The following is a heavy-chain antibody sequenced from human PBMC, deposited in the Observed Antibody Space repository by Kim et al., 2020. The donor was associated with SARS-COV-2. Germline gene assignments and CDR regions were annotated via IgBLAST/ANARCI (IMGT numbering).Heavy chain of an antibody. CDR3: ARGGDYDFWSGYYYFDY. CDR2: ISYDGSNK. J-gene: IGHJ4*01. V-gene: IGHV3-30-3*01. D-gene: IGHD3-3*01. CDR1: GFTFSSYA. Sequence: GGSLRLSCAASGFTFSSYAMHWVRQAPGKGLEWVAVISYDGSNKYYADSVKGRFTISRDNSKNTLYLQMNSLRAEDTAVYYCARGGDYDFWSGYYYFDY.